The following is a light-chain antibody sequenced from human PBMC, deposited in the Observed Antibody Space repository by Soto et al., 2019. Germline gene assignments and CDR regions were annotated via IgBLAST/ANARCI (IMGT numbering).Light chain of an antibody. V-gene: IGKV3-20*01. CDR3: QQYGSSPPWT. CDR2: GAS. CDR1: QSVSSD. Sequence: EIVLTQSPGTLSLSPGESATLSCRASQSVSSDLAWYQQKPGQAPRLLIYGASSRATGIPDRFSGSGSGTDFTLTISRLEPEDFAVYYCQQYGSSPPWTFGQGTKVDI. J-gene: IGKJ1*01.